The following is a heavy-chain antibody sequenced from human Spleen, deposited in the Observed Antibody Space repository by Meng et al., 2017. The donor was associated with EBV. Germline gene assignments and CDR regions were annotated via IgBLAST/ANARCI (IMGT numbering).Heavy chain of an antibody. D-gene: IGHD3-9*01. J-gene: IGHJ4*02. CDR1: GGSVSSGSYF. CDR2: IHNSGST. V-gene: IGHV4-61*01. CDR3: ARADYDILTGYLTLFDY. Sequence: QGQLQESGQGLVKPSETLSLTCAVSGGSVSSGSYFWSWIRQPPGKGLEWIGYIHNSGSTNYNPSLESRVIISVDTSKNRFSLKLSSVTSADTAVYYCARADYDILTGYLTLFDYWGQGALVTVSS.